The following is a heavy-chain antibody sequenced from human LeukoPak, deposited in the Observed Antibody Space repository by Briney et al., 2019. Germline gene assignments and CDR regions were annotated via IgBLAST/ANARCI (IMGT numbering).Heavy chain of an antibody. CDR2: ISYDGSNK. CDR1: GFTFSSYA. Sequence: PGGSLRLSCAASGFTFSSYAMHWVRQAPGKGLEGVAVISYDGSNKYYADSVKGRFTISRDNYKNTLYLQMNSLSAEDTAVYYCARDILSENYGYFDYWGQGTLVTVPS. J-gene: IGHJ4*02. D-gene: IGHD1-26*01. CDR3: ARDILSENYGYFDY. V-gene: IGHV3-30-3*01.